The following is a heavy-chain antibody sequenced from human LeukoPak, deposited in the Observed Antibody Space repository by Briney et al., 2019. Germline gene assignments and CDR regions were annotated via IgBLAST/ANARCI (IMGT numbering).Heavy chain of an antibody. CDR2: ITAGGST. J-gene: IGHJ4*02. CDR1: GFTFSNYA. D-gene: IGHD2-15*01. V-gene: IGHV3-23*01. CDR3: ARDWKYCSGGSCYGGFDY. Sequence: GGSLRLSCAASGFTFSNYAMTWVRQAPGKGLEWVSGITAGGSTYYADSVKGRFTISRDNSKNTLFLEMNSLRAEDTAVYYCARDWKYCSGGSCYGGFDYWGQGTLVTVSS.